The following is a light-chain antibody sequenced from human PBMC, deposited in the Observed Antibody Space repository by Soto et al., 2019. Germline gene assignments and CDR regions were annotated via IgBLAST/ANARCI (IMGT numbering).Light chain of an antibody. Sequence: QSVLSQPPSASGSPGQSVTISCTGTSSDVGGYNYVSWYQQHPGKAPKLMIYEVSKRPSGVPDRFSASKSGNTASLTVSGLQAEDEANYYCSSYAGSLDVFGTGTKLTVL. J-gene: IGLJ1*01. V-gene: IGLV2-8*01. CDR2: EVS. CDR3: SSYAGSLDV. CDR1: SSDVGGYNY.